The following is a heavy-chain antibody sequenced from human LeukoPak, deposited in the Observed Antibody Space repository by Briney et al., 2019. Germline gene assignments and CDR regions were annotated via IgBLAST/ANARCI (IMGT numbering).Heavy chain of an antibody. CDR1: GYPISNSYY. CDR2: IYHTGGA. D-gene: IGHD3-22*01. J-gene: IGHJ4*02. V-gene: IGHV4-38-2*02. Sequence: SETLSLTCAVSGYPISNSYYWGWIRQPPGKGLEWIGSIYHTGGAYYNPSLKSRVTISIDTSKNQFSLNLSSVTAADTAVYYCARDAHTYYYDTSGYYFEYWGQGALVTVSS. CDR3: ARDAHTYYYDTSGYYFEY.